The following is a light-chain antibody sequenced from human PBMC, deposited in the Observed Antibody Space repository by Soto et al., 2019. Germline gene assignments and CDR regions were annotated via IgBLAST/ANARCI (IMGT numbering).Light chain of an antibody. CDR2: GNS. CDR1: SSNIGAGYD. Sequence: QSVLTQPPSVSGSPGQRVTISCTGSSSNIGAGYDVHWYQQLPGTAPKLLIYGNSNRPSGVPDRFSGSQSGTSASLAITGLQAEDEADYYCQSYDGRLSGWVFGGGTKVTVL. CDR3: QSYDGRLSGWV. J-gene: IGLJ3*02. V-gene: IGLV1-40*01.